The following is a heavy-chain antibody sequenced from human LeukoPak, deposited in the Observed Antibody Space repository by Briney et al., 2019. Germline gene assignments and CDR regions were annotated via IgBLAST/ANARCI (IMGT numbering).Heavy chain of an antibody. J-gene: IGHJ4*02. D-gene: IGHD2-15*01. CDR3: AYSQRADVFDY. Sequence: ASVKVSCKASGYSGTIYCMHWVRQAPGQGLEWVGIRNPSGGSTTYAQKFQGRGTMTRDTSTSTVYMELSSLRSEDTAVYYCAYSQRADVFDYWGQGTLVTVSS. CDR2: RNPSGGST. CDR1: GYSGTIYC. V-gene: IGHV1-46*01.